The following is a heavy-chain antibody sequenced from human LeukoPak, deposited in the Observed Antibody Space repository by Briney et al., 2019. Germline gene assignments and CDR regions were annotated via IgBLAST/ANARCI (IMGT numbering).Heavy chain of an antibody. J-gene: IGHJ4*02. V-gene: IGHV3-7*01. D-gene: IGHD4-17*01. CDR3: ARDDYGDYCVDY. CDR1: GFTFRSYW. CDR2: INQDGSQK. Sequence: PGGSLRLSCAASGFTFRSYWMTWVRQAPGKGLEWAANINQDGSQKYYVDSVKGRFTISRDNAKNSLYLQMNSLRAEDTAVYYCARDDYGDYCVDYWGQGTLVTVSS.